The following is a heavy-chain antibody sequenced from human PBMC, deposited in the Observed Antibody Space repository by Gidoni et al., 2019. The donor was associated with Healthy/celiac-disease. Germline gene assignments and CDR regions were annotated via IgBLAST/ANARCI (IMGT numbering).Heavy chain of an antibody. CDR2: INHSGST. V-gene: IGHV4-34*01. J-gene: IGHJ4*02. CDR3: ARGGAAAGKGNFDY. Sequence: QVQLQQWGAGLLQPSEPLSLTCAVYGGSFSGYYWSWIRQPPGKGLEWIGEINHSGSTNYNPYLKSRVTISVDTSKNQFSLKLSSVTAADTAVYYCARGGAAAGKGNFDYWGQGTLVTVSS. CDR1: GGSFSGYY. D-gene: IGHD6-13*01.